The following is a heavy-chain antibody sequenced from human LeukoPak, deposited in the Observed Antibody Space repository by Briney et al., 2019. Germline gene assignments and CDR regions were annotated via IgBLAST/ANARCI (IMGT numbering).Heavy chain of an antibody. V-gene: IGHV3-30*04. CDR2: ISYDGSNK. J-gene: IGHJ4*02. Sequence: GRSLRLSCAASGFTFSSYAMHWVRQAPGKGLEWVAVISYDGSNKYYADSVKGRFTISRDNAKNTLYLQMNSLRAEDTAVYYCARDPLGGSGSYFDYWGQGTLVTVSS. CDR1: GFTFSSYA. D-gene: IGHD3-10*01. CDR3: ARDPLGGSGSYFDY.